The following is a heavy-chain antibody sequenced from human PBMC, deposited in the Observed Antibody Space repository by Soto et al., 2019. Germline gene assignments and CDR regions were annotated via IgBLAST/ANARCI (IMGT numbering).Heavy chain of an antibody. J-gene: IGHJ4*02. V-gene: IGHV3-23*01. CDR2: ISGSGGST. CDR3: ANSRVSMVRGLIIIPNY. CDR1: GFTFSSFA. D-gene: IGHD3-10*01. Sequence: AGGSLRLSCAASGFTFSSFAMSWVRQAPGKGLDWVSAISGSGGSTYSADSVKGRFTISRDNSKNTLYLHMNSLRAEDTALYYCANSRVSMVRGLIIIPNYWGQGTLVTVSS.